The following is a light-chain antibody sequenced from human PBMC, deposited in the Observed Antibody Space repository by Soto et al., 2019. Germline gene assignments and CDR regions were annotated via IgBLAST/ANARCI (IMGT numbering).Light chain of an antibody. Sequence: EIVLTQSPATLALSPGERATLSCRASQSVRNYLAWYQQKPGRAPRLLIYDASNRATGIPARFSGSGSGTDFTLTISSLEPEDFAVYYCQQYGSSGTFGQGTKVDIK. CDR2: DAS. V-gene: IGKV3-11*01. CDR3: QQYGSSGT. J-gene: IGKJ1*01. CDR1: QSVRNY.